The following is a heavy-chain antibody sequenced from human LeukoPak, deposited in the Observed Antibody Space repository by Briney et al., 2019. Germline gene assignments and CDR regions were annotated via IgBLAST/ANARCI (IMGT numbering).Heavy chain of an antibody. V-gene: IGHV4-4*02. D-gene: IGHD6-19*01. CDR1: GGSIGSGNW. Sequence: SGTLSLTCAVSGGSIGSGNWWSWVRQPPGKGLEWIGEIYHSGSTNYNSSLESRVTISVDKSKNQFSLNLSSVTAADTAMYYCARGGTTVAGTFWFDPWGQGTLVTVSS. J-gene: IGHJ5*02. CDR2: IYHSGST. CDR3: ARGGTTVAGTFWFDP.